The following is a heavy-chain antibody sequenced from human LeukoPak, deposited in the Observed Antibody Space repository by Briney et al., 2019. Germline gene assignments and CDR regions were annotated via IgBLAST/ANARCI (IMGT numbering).Heavy chain of an antibody. CDR3: TKDHDGMHA. J-gene: IGHJ6*02. CDR1: GFTFSSSA. CDR2: ISVSGSRA. Sequence: GGSLRLSCAASGFTFSSSAMSWVRQAPGKGLEWVSVISVSGSRAYYADFVKGRFTVSRDNSKNTVLLQMNSLRVEDTAVYYCTKDHDGMHARGQGTTVTVSS. V-gene: IGHV3-23*01.